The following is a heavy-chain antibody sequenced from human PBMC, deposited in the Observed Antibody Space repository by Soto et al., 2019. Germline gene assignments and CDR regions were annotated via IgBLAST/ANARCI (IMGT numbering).Heavy chain of an antibody. J-gene: IGHJ6*02. D-gene: IGHD6-6*01. CDR3: AREVGQLAPRAYYYYGMDV. V-gene: IGHV1-69*13. CDR2: IIPIFGTA. Sequence: SVKVSCKASGGTFSSYAISWVRRAPGQGLEWMGGIIPIFGTANYAQKFQGRVTITADESTSTAYMELSSLRSEDTAVYYCAREVGQLAPRAYYYYGMDVWGQGTTVTVSS. CDR1: GGTFSSYA.